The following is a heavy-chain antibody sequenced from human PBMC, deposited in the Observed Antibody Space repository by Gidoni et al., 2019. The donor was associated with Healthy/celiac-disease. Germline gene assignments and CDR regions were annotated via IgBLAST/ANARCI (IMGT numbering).Heavy chain of an antibody. CDR2: IYYSGST. CDR3: ARQGRNDAFDI. Sequence: QVQLQESGPGLVKPSETLSLTCTVSGGSISSYYWSWLRQHPGKGLEWIGYIYYSGSTNYNPSLKSRVTISVDTSKNQFSLKLSSVTAADTAVYYCARQGRNDAFDIWGQGTMVTVSS. V-gene: IGHV4-59*08. J-gene: IGHJ3*02. CDR1: GGSISSYY.